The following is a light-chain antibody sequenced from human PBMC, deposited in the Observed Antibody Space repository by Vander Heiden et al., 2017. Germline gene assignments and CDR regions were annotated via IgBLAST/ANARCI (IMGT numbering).Light chain of an antibody. Sequence: QSALTPPASVSGSPGQSITISCTGTSSVVRGYNSVSWNQQQPGKAPKLMIYDVSNRPSGVSNRFSGSKSGNTASLTISGLQAEDEADYYCSSYTSSSTLVFGGGTKLTVL. J-gene: IGLJ2*01. CDR2: DVS. CDR3: SSYTSSSTLV. V-gene: IGLV2-14*01. CDR1: SSVVRGYNS.